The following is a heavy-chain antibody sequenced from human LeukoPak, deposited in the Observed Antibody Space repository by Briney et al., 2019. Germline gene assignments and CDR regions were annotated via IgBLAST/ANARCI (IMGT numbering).Heavy chain of an antibody. CDR1: GFTFSNFA. V-gene: IGHV3-21*01. J-gene: IGHJ4*02. CDR2: IGISSSNI. CDR3: ARKSEYSSSSGLNC. D-gene: IGHD6-6*01. Sequence: GGSLRLSCAASGFTFSNFAMNWVRQAPGKGLEWVSFIGISSSNIYYTDSVKGRFTISRDNAKNSLYLQMSSLRADDTAVYYCARKSEYSSSSGLNCWGQGTLVTVSS.